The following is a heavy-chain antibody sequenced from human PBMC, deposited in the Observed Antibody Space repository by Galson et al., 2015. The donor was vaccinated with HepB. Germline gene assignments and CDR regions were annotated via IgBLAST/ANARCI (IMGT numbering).Heavy chain of an antibody. J-gene: IGHJ6*02. CDR1: GYDFNKYG. D-gene: IGHD1-7*01. Sequence: SVKVSCKASGYDFNKYGLSWVRQAPGPGLEWMGWVSGYDGSANYAPKFQGRVTMTTEASTGTAFMEMRSLRSDDTAVYYCARDSRLELQLNNYYSYGMDVWGQGTAVVVS. CDR3: ARDSRLELQLNNYYSYGMDV. V-gene: IGHV1-18*01. CDR2: VSGYDGSA.